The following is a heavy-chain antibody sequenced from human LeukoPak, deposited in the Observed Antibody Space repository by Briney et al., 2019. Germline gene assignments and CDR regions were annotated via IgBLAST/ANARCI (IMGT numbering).Heavy chain of an antibody. Sequence: GGSLRLSCTASGFTFGDYAMSWFRQAPGKGLEWVGFIRSKAYGGTTEYAASVKGRFTISRDESKSIAYLQMNSLKTEDTAVYYCTRGWLVDYYYYGMDVWGQGTTVTVSS. CDR2: IRSKAYGGTT. V-gene: IGHV3-49*03. CDR3: TRGWLVDYYYYGMDV. CDR1: GFTFGDYA. D-gene: IGHD6-19*01. J-gene: IGHJ6*02.